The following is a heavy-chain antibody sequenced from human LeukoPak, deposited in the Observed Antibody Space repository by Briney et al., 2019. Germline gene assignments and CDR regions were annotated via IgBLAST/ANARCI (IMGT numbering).Heavy chain of an antibody. D-gene: IGHD4-17*01. CDR1: GFTVSSNY. CDR3: ARKAITVTTFDY. Sequence: PGGSLRLSCAASGFTVSSNYMSWVRQAPGKGLEWVSFISRDGGTIDYADSVKGRFTISRDNAKNSLYLQMSRLRGEDTAVYYCARKAITVTTFDYWGQGTLVTVSS. CDR2: ISRDGGTI. J-gene: IGHJ4*02. V-gene: IGHV3-11*04.